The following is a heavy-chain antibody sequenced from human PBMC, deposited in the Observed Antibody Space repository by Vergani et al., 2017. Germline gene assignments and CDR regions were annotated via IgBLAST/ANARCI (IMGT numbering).Heavy chain of an antibody. CDR3: AKETYYDYVWGSYRPEYYFDY. J-gene: IGHJ4*02. Sequence: EVQLLESGGGLVQPGGSLRLSCAASGFTFSSYAMSWVRQATGKGLEWVSAISGSGGSTYYADSVKGRFTISRDNSKNTLYLQMNSLRAEDTAVYYCAKETYYDYVWGSYRPEYYFDYWGQGTLVTVSS. V-gene: IGHV3-23*01. CDR2: ISGSGGST. CDR1: GFTFSSYA. D-gene: IGHD3-16*02.